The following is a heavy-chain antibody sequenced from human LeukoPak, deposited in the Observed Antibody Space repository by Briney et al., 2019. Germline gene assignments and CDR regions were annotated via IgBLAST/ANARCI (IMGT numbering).Heavy chain of an antibody. J-gene: IGHJ4*02. Sequence: PGGSLRLSCAASGFTFSSNYMSWVRQAPGKGLEWVSVIYSGGSTYYSDSVKGRFTISRDNSKNTLYLQMNSLRAEDTAVYYCAKDPPPPPWGCSGGSCFFDYWGQGTLVTVSS. CDR2: IYSGGST. D-gene: IGHD2-15*01. V-gene: IGHV3-53*01. CDR3: AKDPPPPPWGCSGGSCFFDY. CDR1: GFTFSSNY.